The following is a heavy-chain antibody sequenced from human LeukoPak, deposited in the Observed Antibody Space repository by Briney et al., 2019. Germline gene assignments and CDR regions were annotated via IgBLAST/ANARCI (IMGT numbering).Heavy chain of an antibody. Sequence: SETLSLTCAVNGGSFSGYYWSWIRQPPGKGLEWIGEINHSGSTNYNPSLKSRVAISVDTSKNQFSLKLSSVTAADTAVYYCARQTVAGTNYFDYWGQGTLVTVSS. CDR3: ARQTVAGTNYFDY. CDR2: INHSGST. D-gene: IGHD6-19*01. CDR1: GGSFSGYY. J-gene: IGHJ4*02. V-gene: IGHV4-34*01.